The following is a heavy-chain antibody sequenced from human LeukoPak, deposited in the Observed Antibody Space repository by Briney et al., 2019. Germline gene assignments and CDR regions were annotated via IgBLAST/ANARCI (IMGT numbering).Heavy chain of an antibody. D-gene: IGHD4-17*01. V-gene: IGHV4-59*01. CDR2: IYYNGST. CDR3: ARVTVTTFVGSDGFFDY. Sequence: PSETLSLTCTVSGGSITSYHWSWTRQTPEKALEWIGFIYYNGSTNYNPSLKSRVTISVDTSKNQFSLKLSSVTAADTAVYYCARVTVTTFVGSDGFFDYWGQGTLVTVSS. J-gene: IGHJ4*02. CDR1: GGSITSYH.